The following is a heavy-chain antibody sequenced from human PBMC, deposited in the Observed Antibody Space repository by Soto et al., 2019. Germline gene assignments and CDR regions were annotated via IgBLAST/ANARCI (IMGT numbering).Heavy chain of an antibody. J-gene: IGHJ4*02. CDR1: GGSISSYY. Sequence: QVQLQESGPGLVKPSETLSLTCTVSGGSISSYYWSWIRQPPGKGLEWIGYIYYSGSTNYNPSLKSRVTISVDTSRNQFSLKLSSVTAADTAVYYCARAPEGGYQLPSYYFDYWGQGTLVTVSS. CDR3: ARAPEGGYQLPSYYFDY. CDR2: IYYSGST. D-gene: IGHD2-2*01. V-gene: IGHV4-59*01.